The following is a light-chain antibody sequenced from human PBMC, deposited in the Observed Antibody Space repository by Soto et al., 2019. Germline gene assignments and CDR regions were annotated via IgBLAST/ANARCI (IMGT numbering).Light chain of an antibody. J-gene: IGLJ2*01. V-gene: IGLV1-44*01. CDR3: AAWDDSLNGPV. CDR2: SNT. CDR1: RSNIGSNT. Sequence: VLTQPPSASGTPGQRVTISCSGSRSNIGSNTVNWYQQLPGTAPKLLIYSNTQRPSGVPDRLSGSKSGTSASLAISGLQSEDEADYYCAAWDDSLNGPVFGGGTQLTVL.